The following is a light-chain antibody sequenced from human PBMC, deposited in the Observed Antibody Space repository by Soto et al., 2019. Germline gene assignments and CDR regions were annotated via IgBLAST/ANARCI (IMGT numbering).Light chain of an antibody. CDR3: QAYDYSLTAFV. CDR1: NSNLGAGYD. CDR2: GNR. Sequence: QSVLTQPPSVTGAPGQRVPISCTGNNSNLGAGYDVHWYQQLPGAAPKLVIFGNRNRPSGVPERFSGSKSGTSASLAITGLQAEDEADYYCQAYDYSLTAFVFGGGTKLTVL. V-gene: IGLV1-40*01. J-gene: IGLJ3*02.